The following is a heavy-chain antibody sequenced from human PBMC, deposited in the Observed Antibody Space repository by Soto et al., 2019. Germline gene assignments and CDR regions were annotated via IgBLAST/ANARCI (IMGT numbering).Heavy chain of an antibody. D-gene: IGHD6-19*01. CDR1: GGTFSSYT. CDR3: ARSLHGRSGWGNYYYYGMDV. CDR2: IIPILGIA. Sequence: SVKVSCKASGGTFSSYTISWVRQAPGQGLEWMGRIIPILGIANYAQKFQGRVTITADKSTSTAYMELSSLRSEDTAVYYCARSLHGRSGWGNYYYYGMDVWGQGTTVTVSS. V-gene: IGHV1-69*02. J-gene: IGHJ6*02.